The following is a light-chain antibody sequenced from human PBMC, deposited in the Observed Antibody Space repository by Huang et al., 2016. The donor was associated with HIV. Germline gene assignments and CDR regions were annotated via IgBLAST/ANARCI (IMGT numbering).Light chain of an antibody. V-gene: IGKV1-33*01. Sequence: DIQMTQSPSSLSASVVDRVTLTCQASQDISNYLNWYQQKPGKAPKLLIYDASNVETWVPSKFSGGGSGTDFTFTISSLQPEDIATYYCQQYDNLPRTFGQGTKVEIK. J-gene: IGKJ1*01. CDR1: QDISNY. CDR3: QQYDNLPRT. CDR2: DAS.